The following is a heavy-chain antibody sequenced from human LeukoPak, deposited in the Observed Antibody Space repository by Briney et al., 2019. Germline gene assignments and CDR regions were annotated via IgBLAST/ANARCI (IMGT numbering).Heavy chain of an antibody. V-gene: IGHV3-30*02. CDR1: GFTFSSYG. D-gene: IGHD6-19*01. CDR3: ARILDSAWGELGY. J-gene: IGHJ4*02. Sequence: GGGLRLSCAGPGFTFSSYGMHCGRQAPGEGVGWVAFIRSDGSNKYYADSVKGRFPISRDNSKNKLYLQMNSLRAEDTAVYYCARILDSAWGELGYWGQGTLVTVSS. CDR2: IRSDGSNK.